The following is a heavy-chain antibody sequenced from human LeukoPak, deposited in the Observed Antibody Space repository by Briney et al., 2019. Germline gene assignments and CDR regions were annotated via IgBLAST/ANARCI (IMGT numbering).Heavy chain of an antibody. V-gene: IGHV5-51*01. CDR2: IYPGDSDT. CDR3: ATQKWQLVRYYYYYYMDV. Sequence: GESLKISCKGSGYSFTSYRIGWVRQMPGKGLEWMGIIYPGDSDTRYSPSFQGQVTISADKSISTAYLQWSSLKASDTAMYYCATQKWQLVRYYYYYYMDVWGKGTTVTVSS. J-gene: IGHJ6*03. CDR1: GYSFTSYR. D-gene: IGHD6-13*01.